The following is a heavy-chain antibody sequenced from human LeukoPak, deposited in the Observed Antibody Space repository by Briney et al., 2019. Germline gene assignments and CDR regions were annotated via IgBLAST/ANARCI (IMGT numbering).Heavy chain of an antibody. Sequence: GGSLRLSCAAPGFTFSSYGMNGVRQAPGKGLGWVAVIWYDGSNKYYADSVKGRFPISRDNSKNTLYLQMNSLRAEDTAVYYCAKDFGGLVYAILGLDYWGQGTLVTVSS. D-gene: IGHD2-8*01. J-gene: IGHJ4*02. CDR3: AKDFGGLVYAILGLDY. V-gene: IGHV3-33*06. CDR1: GFTFSSYG. CDR2: IWYDGSNK.